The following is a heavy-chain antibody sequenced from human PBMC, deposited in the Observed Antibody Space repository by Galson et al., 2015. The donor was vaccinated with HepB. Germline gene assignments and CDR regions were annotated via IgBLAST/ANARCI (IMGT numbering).Heavy chain of an antibody. CDR1: GFTFSSYA. V-gene: IGHV3-23*01. CDR3: AKDIVVEQPADYYYYYGMDV. Sequence: SLRLSCAASGFTFSSYAMSWVRQAPGKGLEWVSAISGSGGSTYYANSVKGRFTISRDNSKNTLYLQMNSLRAEDTAVYYCAKDIVVEQPADYYYYYGMDVWGQGTTVTVSS. D-gene: IGHD2-15*01. J-gene: IGHJ6*02. CDR2: ISGSGGST.